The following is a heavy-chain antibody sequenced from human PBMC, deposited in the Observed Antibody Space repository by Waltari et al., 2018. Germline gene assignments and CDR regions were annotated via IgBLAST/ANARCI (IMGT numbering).Heavy chain of an antibody. CDR3: VRDAFGNTIGGVFDY. V-gene: IGHV3-9*01. CDR1: GFIFEESA. Sequence: VQLVESGGGLVQPGKTLRLSCVASGFIFEESAMHWVRQVPGKGLEWLSGISWNSNNIVYADSVKGRFTISRDNAENSLYLPMNNLRSDDTALYYCVRDAFGNTIGGVFDYWGQGTLLTVSS. D-gene: IGHD3-3*01. J-gene: IGHJ4*02. CDR2: ISWNSNNI.